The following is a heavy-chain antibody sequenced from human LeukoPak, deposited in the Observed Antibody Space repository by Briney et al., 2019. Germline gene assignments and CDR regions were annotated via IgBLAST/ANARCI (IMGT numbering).Heavy chain of an antibody. CDR2: IYYSGTT. J-gene: IGHJ4*02. Sequence: SETLSLTCTVSGDSISSSSYYWGWIRQPPGKGLEWIGSIYYSGTTYYSPSLKSRVTISVVTSKNQFSLNLSSVTAADTAVYYCARHSSSWYHFDYWGQGTLVTVSS. V-gene: IGHV4-39*01. CDR1: GDSISSSSYY. D-gene: IGHD6-13*01. CDR3: ARHSSSWYHFDY.